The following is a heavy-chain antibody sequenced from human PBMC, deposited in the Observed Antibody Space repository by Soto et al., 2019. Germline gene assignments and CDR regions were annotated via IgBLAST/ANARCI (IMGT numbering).Heavy chain of an antibody. CDR1: GFTFSSYW. CDR2: IKQDGSEK. CDR3: ARLGVTIFGVAPDFDY. Sequence: LRLSCAASGFTFSSYWMSWVRQAPGKGLEWVANIKQDGSEKYYVDSVKGRFTISRDNAKNSLYLQMNSLRAEDTAVYYCARLGVTIFGVAPDFDYWGQGTLVTVSS. V-gene: IGHV3-7*03. J-gene: IGHJ4*02. D-gene: IGHD3-3*01.